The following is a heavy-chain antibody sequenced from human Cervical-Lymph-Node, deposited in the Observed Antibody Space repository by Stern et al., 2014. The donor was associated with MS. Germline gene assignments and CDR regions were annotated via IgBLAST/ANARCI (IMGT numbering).Heavy chain of an antibody. CDR3: ARSQIKGIPFDF. Sequence: QVQLVQSGAEVRKPETSVKLSCKASGYIFTSFYIHWVRQAPGQGLELLGRIKHSSGSTKYEQNFRNRVTLTRDTSSNTTYMELRSLTSDDTAIYYCARSQIKGIPFDFWGQGTLVTVSS. CDR2: IKHSSGST. V-gene: IGHV1-2*06. D-gene: IGHD3-10*01. J-gene: IGHJ4*02. CDR1: GYIFTSFY.